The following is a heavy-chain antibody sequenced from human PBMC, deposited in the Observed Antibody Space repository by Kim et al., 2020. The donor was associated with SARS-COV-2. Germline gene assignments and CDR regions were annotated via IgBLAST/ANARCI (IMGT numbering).Heavy chain of an antibody. D-gene: IGHD1-7*01. V-gene: IGHV4-4*07. J-gene: IGHJ6*02. CDR3: ARLSGTDAYYYYGMDV. CDR2: IYTSGST. Sequence: SETLSLTCTVSGGSISSYYWSWIRQPAGKGLEWIGRIYTSGSTNYNPSLKSRVTMSVDTSKNQFSLKLSSVTAADTAVYYCARLSGTDAYYYYGMDVWGQGTTVTVSS. CDR1: GGSISSYY.